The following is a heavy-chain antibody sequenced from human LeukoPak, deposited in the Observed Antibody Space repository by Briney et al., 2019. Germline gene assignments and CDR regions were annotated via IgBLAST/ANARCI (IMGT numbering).Heavy chain of an antibody. CDR3: AREIGNVFDI. Sequence: PGGSLRLSCAASGFTFSNYWMSWVRQAPGKGLEWVANIKQDGSEKYYVDSVKGRFTISRDNAKNSLYLQMNSLRAEDTAVYYCAREIGNVFDIWGQGTMVTVSS. D-gene: IGHD3-10*01. CDR1: GFTFSNYW. V-gene: IGHV3-7*01. J-gene: IGHJ3*02. CDR2: IKQDGSEK.